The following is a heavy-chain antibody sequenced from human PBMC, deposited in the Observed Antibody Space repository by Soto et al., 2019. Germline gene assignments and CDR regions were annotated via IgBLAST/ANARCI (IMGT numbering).Heavy chain of an antibody. CDR3: YSASEAYYYYYGIDV. Sequence: ASVKVSCKASGYTFTSYAMHWVRQAPGQRLEWMGWINAGNGNTKYSQKFQGRVTITRDTSASTAYMELSSLRSEDTAVYYCYSASEAYYYYYGIDVWGQGTTVTVS. CDR1: GYTFTSYA. J-gene: IGHJ6*02. D-gene: IGHD2-2*01. CDR2: INAGNGNT. V-gene: IGHV1-3*01.